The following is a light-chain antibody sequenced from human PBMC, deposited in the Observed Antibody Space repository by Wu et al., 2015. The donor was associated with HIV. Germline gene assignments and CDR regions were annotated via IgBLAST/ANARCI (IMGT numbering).Light chain of an antibody. J-gene: IGKJ2*03. Sequence: EIVLTQSPGTLSLSPGERVTLSCRASQSVSGRHLAWYQQRPGQAPRLLIYGASSRAPGIPDRLSGSGSGTDFTLSISKLEPEDFAVYYCQQYGSSPRYSFGQGTKLEIK. CDR1: QSVSGRH. CDR2: GAS. V-gene: IGKV3-20*01. CDR3: QQYGSSPRYS.